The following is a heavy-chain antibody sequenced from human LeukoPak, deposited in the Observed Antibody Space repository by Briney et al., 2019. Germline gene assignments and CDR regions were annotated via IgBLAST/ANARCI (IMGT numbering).Heavy chain of an antibody. CDR1: GGSISSSSYY. CDR3: ARSRGGYYW. Sequence: KTSETLSLTCTVSGGSISSSSYYWGWIRQPPGKGLEWIGSIYYSGSTYYNPSLKSRVTISVDTSKNQFSLKLSSVTAADTAVYYCARSRGGYYWWGQGTLVTVSS. CDR2: IYYSGST. J-gene: IGHJ4*02. V-gene: IGHV4-39*01. D-gene: IGHD3-3*01.